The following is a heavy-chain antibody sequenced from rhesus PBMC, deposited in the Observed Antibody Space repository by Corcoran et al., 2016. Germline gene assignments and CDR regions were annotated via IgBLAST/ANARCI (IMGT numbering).Heavy chain of an antibody. J-gene: IGHJ4*01. Sequence: QVQLVQSGGEIKQPGASVKLSCKASGYSFTTHDIHWVRQAPGQGLEWIGQISPYNGNKHYAQTFQGRVTITTDTSTSTAYMALSSLRSEDTAVYYCTRDKSGGFDYWGQGVLVTVSS. CDR3: TRDKSGGFDY. CDR2: ISPYNGNK. CDR1: GYSFTTHD. V-gene: IGHV1-180*01.